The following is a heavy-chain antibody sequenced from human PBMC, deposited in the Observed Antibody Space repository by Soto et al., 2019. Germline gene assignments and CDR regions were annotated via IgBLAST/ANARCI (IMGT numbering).Heavy chain of an antibody. CDR2: ISSSSSTI. CDR1: GFTFSSYS. V-gene: IGHV3-48*02. Sequence: EVQLVEAGGGLVQPGGSLSLSCAASGFTFSSYSMNWVRQAPGKGLEWVSYISSSSSTIYYADSVKGRCTISRDNAKNSLYLQRNSLRDEDTAVYYCARGSYYDSSGYAFDYWGQGTLVTVSS. CDR3: ARGSYYDSSGYAFDY. J-gene: IGHJ4*02. D-gene: IGHD3-22*01.